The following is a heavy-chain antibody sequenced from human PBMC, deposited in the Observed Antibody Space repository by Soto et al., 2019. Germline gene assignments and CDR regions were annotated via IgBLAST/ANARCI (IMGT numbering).Heavy chain of an antibody. Sequence: QVQLVQSGAEVKKPGSSVKVSCKASGGTFSSYTISWVRQAPGQGLEWMGRIIPILGIANYAQKFQGRVTITADKSTSTAYMELSSLRSEDTAVHYCARDCGGDCYGIFQHWGQGTLVTVSS. D-gene: IGHD2-21*02. J-gene: IGHJ1*01. CDR2: IIPILGIA. V-gene: IGHV1-69*08. CDR3: ARDCGGDCYGIFQH. CDR1: GGTFSSYT.